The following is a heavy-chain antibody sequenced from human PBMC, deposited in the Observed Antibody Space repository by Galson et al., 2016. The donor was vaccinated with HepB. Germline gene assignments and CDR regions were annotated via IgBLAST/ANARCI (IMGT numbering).Heavy chain of an antibody. CDR3: ARRSTNYYFGMDV. V-gene: IGHV4-59*08. CDR2: INYSWNT. Sequence: SETLSLTCSISGGSISSFSWSWIRQTPGKGLEWLGYINYSWNTYSNPSLKSRVTMSVDTSKNQFSLKLNSVTAADTAVYYCARRSTNYYFGMDVWGQGTTVIVSS. J-gene: IGHJ6*02. CDR1: GGSISSFS.